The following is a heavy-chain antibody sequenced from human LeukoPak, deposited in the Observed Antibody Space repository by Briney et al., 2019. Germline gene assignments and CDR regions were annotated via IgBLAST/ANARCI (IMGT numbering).Heavy chain of an antibody. D-gene: IGHD6-6*01. J-gene: IGHJ4*02. CDR2: IKQDGSAK. Sequence: PGGSLRLSCAASGFTFSSYWMSWVRQAPGKGLEWVANIKQDGSAKYYVDSVKGRFTISRDNAEDSLYLQMNSLRAEDTAVYYCARIGYSSSSIDYWGQGTLVTVSS. V-gene: IGHV3-7*01. CDR3: ARIGYSSSSIDY. CDR1: GFTFSSYW.